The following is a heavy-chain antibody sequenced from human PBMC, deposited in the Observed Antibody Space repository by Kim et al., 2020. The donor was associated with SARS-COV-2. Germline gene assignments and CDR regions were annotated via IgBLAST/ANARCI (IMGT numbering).Heavy chain of an antibody. CDR3: AKYYYDRHSGSALDY. CDR1: GFTFSIYS. CDR2: IDRDGGDI. V-gene: IGHV3-48*02. J-gene: IGHJ4*02. Sequence: GGSLRLSCEASGFTFSIYSMNWVRQAPGKGLEWLSYIDRDGGDIRYADSVKGRFTISRDNAKDSLFLQMTSLRDEDTAVYFCAKYYYDRHSGSALDYWGQGTLVTVSS. D-gene: IGHD3-3*01.